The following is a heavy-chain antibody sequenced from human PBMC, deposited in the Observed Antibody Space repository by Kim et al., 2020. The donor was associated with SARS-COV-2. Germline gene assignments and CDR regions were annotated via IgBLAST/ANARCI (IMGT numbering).Heavy chain of an antibody. CDR2: IYYSGST. V-gene: IGHV4-39*01. Sequence: SETLSLTCTVSGGSISSSSYYWGWIRQPPGKGLELIGSIYYSGSTYYNPSLKSRVTISVDTSKNQFSLKLSSVTAADTAVYYCAQNTGWFGESYGMDVWGQGTTVTVSS. D-gene: IGHD3-10*01. CDR3: AQNTGWFGESYGMDV. J-gene: IGHJ6*02. CDR1: GGSISSSSYY.